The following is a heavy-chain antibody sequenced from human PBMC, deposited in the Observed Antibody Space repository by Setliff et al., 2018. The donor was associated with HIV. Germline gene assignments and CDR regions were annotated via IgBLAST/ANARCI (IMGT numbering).Heavy chain of an antibody. D-gene: IGHD6-19*01. CDR1: GGSISSHY. CDR3: ARHAIGVASWSDGFAF. Sequence: PSETLSLTCSVSGGSISSHYWTWIRQSPGKGLEWIGSVYYSGDTDYNPSLKSRVSTSVDTSKNQFSLKLSSVTAADTAVYYCARHAIGVASWSDGFAFWGQERLVTVSS. J-gene: IGHJ4*02. CDR2: VYYSGDT. V-gene: IGHV4-59*11.